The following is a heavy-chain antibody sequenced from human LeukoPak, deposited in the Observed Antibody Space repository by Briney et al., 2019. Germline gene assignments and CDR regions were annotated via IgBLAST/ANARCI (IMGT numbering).Heavy chain of an antibody. Sequence: SAKVSCKASGFTFTSSAMQWVRQARGQRLELIGWIVVCSGNTNYAQKFQKRVTITTDMSTSTAYMELSRLRSEATAVYYCAAEISGTVTTFDYWGQGTLVTVSS. CDR1: GFTFTSSA. D-gene: IGHD4-17*01. CDR3: AAEISGTVTTFDY. CDR2: IVVCSGNT. V-gene: IGHV1-58*02. J-gene: IGHJ4*02.